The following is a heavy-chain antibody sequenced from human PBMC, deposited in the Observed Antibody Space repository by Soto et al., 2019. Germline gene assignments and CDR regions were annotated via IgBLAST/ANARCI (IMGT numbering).Heavy chain of an antibody. CDR3: APHVHCSGGSCHYDAFDI. J-gene: IGHJ3*02. Sequence: EVQLLESGGGLVQPGESLRLSCAVSGFIFGNYMMTWVRQAPGKGLEWVSTIRDGGESTYYADSVKGRFTISRDNSKNTLYLQMDSRGVEDTAVYYCAPHVHCSGGSCHYDAFDIRGQGTMVTVSS. CDR2: IRDGGEST. D-gene: IGHD2-15*01. CDR1: GFIFGNYM. V-gene: IGHV3-23*01.